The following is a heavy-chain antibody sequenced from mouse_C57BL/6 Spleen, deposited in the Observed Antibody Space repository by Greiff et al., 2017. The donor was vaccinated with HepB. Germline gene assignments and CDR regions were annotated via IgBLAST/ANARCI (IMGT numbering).Heavy chain of an antibody. CDR1: GFNIKDDY. J-gene: IGHJ4*01. CDR2: IDPENGDT. D-gene: IGHD2-1*01. V-gene: IGHV14-4*01. Sequence: EVQLQQSGAELVRPGASVKLSCTASGFNIKDDYMHWVKQRPEQGLEWIGWIDPENGDTEYASKFQGKATITADTSSNTAYLQLSSLTSEDTAVYYCTTCYGNLPSMDYWGQGTSVTVSS. CDR3: TTCYGNLPSMDY.